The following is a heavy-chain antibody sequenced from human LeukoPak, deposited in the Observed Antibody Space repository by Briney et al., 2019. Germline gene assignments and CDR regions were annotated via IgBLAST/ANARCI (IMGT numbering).Heavy chain of an antibody. V-gene: IGHV1-46*01. Sequence: ASVTVSCKASGYTFTSNYIHWVRQAPGQGLEWMGMIYPRDGSTSYAQKFQGRVTVTRDTSTSTVHMELSGLRSEDTAVYYCARDQGGFDYWGQGTLVTVSS. J-gene: IGHJ4*02. CDR3: ARDQGGFDY. CDR2: IYPRDGST. CDR1: GYTFTSNY.